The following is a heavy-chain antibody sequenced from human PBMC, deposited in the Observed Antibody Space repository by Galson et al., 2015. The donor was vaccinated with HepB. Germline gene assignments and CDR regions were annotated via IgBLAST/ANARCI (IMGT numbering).Heavy chain of an antibody. V-gene: IGHV1-24*01. CDR2: FDPEDGET. J-gene: IGHJ4*02. D-gene: IGHD1-26*01. CDR3: ATDLSIVGATANDY. CDR1: GYTLTELS. Sequence: SVKVPCKVSGYTLTELSMHWVRQAPGKGLEWMGGFDPEDGETIYAQKFQGRVTMSEDTSTDTAYMELSSLRSEDTAVYYCATDLSIVGATANDYWGQGTLVTVSS.